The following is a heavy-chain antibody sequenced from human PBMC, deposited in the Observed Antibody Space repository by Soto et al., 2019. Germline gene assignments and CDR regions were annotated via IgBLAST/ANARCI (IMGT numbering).Heavy chain of an antibody. Sequence: PSETLSLTCNVSGDSITTSGYYWDWIRQPPGKGLEWIGSIYSSGRTYYNPSLNSRVTISLDTAKNQIYLKLSSVTAADTAVYYCARASPPANTAMSSSHHFYGVDVWGQGTPVTSP. J-gene: IGHJ6*02. V-gene: IGHV4-39*07. CDR2: IYSSGRT. CDR3: ARASPPANTAMSSSHHFYGVDV. CDR1: GDSITTSGYY. D-gene: IGHD5-18*01.